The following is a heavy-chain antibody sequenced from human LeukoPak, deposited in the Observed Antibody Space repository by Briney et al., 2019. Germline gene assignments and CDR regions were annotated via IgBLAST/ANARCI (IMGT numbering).Heavy chain of an antibody. CDR2: IIPIFGTA. V-gene: IGHV1-69*06. D-gene: IGHD3-3*01. CDR3: AAAYYDFWSAEGDWFDP. J-gene: IGHJ5*02. CDR1: GGTFSSYA. Sequence: ASVKVSCKASGGTFSSYAISWVRQAPGQGHEWMGRIIPIFGTANYAQKFQGRVTITADKSTSTAYMELSSLRSEDTAVYYCAAAYYDFWSAEGDWFDPWGQGTLVTVSS.